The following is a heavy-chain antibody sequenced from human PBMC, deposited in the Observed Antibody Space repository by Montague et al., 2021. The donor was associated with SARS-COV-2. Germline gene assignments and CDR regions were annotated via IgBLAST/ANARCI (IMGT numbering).Heavy chain of an antibody. Sequence: SKTLSLTCTVSGGSISSTSYYWGWIRQPPGKGLEWIGSIYYSGSTYYNPSLKSRVTTSVDTSKNQFSLKLSSVTAADTAVYYCVRQPGQWLPREWFWFDPWGQGTLVTVSS. J-gene: IGHJ5*02. CDR1: GGSISSTSYY. V-gene: IGHV4-39*01. CDR2: IYYSGST. D-gene: IGHD6-19*01. CDR3: VRQPGQWLPREWFWFDP.